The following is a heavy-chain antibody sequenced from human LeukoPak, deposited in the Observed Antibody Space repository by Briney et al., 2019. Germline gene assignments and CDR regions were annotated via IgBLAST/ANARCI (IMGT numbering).Heavy chain of an antibody. CDR2: IYHSGST. CDR3: AREDRRGVVANWFDP. V-gene: IGHV4-38-2*02. J-gene: IGHJ5*02. CDR1: GYSISSGYY. Sequence: PSETLSLTCAVSGYSISSGYYWGWIRQPPGKGLEWIGSIYHSGSTYYNPSLKSRVTISVDKSKNQFSLKLSSVTAADTAVYYCAREDRRGVVANWFDPWGQGTLVTVSS. D-gene: IGHD2-15*01.